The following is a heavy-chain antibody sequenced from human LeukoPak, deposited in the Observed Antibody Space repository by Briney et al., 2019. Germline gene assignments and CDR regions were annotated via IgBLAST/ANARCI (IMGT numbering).Heavy chain of an antibody. D-gene: IGHD3-22*01. V-gene: IGHV4-38-2*02. CDR1: GYSISSGDY. Sequence: SETLSLTCTISGYSISSGDYWGWIRQPPGKGLEWIGSIYHSGSTYYNPSLKSRVTISVDTSKNQFSLKLSSVTAADTAVYYCAREGYYDSSGYPDAFDIWGQGTMVTVSS. J-gene: IGHJ3*02. CDR2: IYHSGST. CDR3: AREGYYDSSGYPDAFDI.